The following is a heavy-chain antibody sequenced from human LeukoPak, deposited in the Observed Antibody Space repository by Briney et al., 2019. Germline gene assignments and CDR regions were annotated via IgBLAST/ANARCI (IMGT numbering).Heavy chain of an antibody. D-gene: IGHD1-20*01. CDR3: ARNYGITGTQNWFDP. J-gene: IGHJ5*02. Sequence: SETLSLTCAVYGESLSNYYWSWIRQPPGKGLEWIGEINHYGSTNYNPSLKSRITISVDTSKNQFSLKLSSVTAADTAVYYCARNYGITGTQNWFDPWGQGTLVTVSS. CDR1: GESLSNYY. V-gene: IGHV4-34*01. CDR2: INHYGST.